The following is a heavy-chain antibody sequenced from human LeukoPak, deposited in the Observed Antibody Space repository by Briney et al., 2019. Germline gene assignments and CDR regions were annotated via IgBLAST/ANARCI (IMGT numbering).Heavy chain of an antibody. CDR1: GFTFSSYG. D-gene: IGHD6-19*01. V-gene: IGHV3-23*01. CDR3: ARGQWLVRGVYFDY. CDR2: ISGSGGST. Sequence: PGGTLRLSCAASGFTFSSYGMSWVRQAPGKGLEWVSAISGSGGSTYYADSVKGRFTFSRDNAKNSLYLQMNSLRAEDTAVYYCARGQWLVRGVYFDYWGQGTLVTVSS. J-gene: IGHJ4*02.